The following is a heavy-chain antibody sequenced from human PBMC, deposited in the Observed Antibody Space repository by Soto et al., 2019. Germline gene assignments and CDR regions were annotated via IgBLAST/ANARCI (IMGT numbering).Heavy chain of an antibody. Sequence: QVQLVESGGGLVKPGGSLRLSCAASGFTFSDYYMSWIRQAPGKGLEWVSYISSNSNYTDYADSVKGRFTISRDNAKTSLYLQMNTLRGEDTAVYFCARDVPRVGATAYWGQGALVTVSS. CDR3: ARDVPRVGATAY. V-gene: IGHV3-11*06. CDR1: GFTFSDYY. J-gene: IGHJ4*02. D-gene: IGHD1-26*01. CDR2: ISSNSNYT.